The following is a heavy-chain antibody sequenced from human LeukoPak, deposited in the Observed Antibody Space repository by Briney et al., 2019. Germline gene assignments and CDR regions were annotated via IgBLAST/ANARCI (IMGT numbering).Heavy chain of an antibody. CDR2: IIPILGIA. CDR1: GGTFSSYT. D-gene: IGHD1-7*01. V-gene: IGHV1-69*04. J-gene: IGHJ6*02. Sequence: GASVKVSCKASGGTFSSYTISWVRQAPGQGLEWMGRIIPILGIANYAQKFQGRVTITADKSTSTAYMELSSLRSEDTAVYYCAREWLELRGDYYYYYGMDVWGQGTTVTVSS. CDR3: AREWLELRGDYYYYYGMDV.